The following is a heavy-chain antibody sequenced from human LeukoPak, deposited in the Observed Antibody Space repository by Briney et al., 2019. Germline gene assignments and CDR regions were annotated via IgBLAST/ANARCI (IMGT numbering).Heavy chain of an antibody. D-gene: IGHD6-19*01. Sequence: GGSLRLSCAASGFTFSSYEMNWVRQAPGKGLEWVSYISSSGSTIYYADSVKGRFTISRNNAKNSLYLQMNSLRAEDTAVYYCASHSSGWYSDFDYWAREPWSPSPQ. CDR1: GFTFSSYE. CDR2: ISSSGSTI. J-gene: IGHJ4*02. V-gene: IGHV3-48*03. CDR3: ASHSSGWYSDFDY.